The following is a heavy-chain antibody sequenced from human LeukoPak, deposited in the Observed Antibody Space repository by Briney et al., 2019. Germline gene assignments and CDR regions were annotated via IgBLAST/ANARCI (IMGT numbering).Heavy chain of an antibody. CDR2: IYTSGSA. D-gene: IGHD6-19*01. V-gene: IGHV4-4*07. Sequence: SETLSLTCTVSGGSISSYYWSWIRQPAGKGLEWIGRIYTSGSANYNPSLKSRVTMSVDTSKNQFPLKLSSVTAADTAVYYCARDLKWLVFDYWGQGTLVTVSS. J-gene: IGHJ4*02. CDR1: GGSISSYY. CDR3: ARDLKWLVFDY.